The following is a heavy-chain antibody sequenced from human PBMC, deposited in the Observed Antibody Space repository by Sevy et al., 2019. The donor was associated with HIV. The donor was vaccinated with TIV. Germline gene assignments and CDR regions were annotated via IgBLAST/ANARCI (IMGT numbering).Heavy chain of an antibody. D-gene: IGHD4-17*01. CDR3: AKDAFYGDYINYYYYMDV. Sequence: GGSLRLSCAASGFTFSSYAMSWVRQAPGKGLEWVSAISGSGGSTYYADSVKGRFTISRDNSKNTLYLQMNSLRAEDTAVYYCAKDAFYGDYINYYYYMDVWGKGTTVIVSS. V-gene: IGHV3-23*01. CDR2: ISGSGGST. J-gene: IGHJ6*03. CDR1: GFTFSSYA.